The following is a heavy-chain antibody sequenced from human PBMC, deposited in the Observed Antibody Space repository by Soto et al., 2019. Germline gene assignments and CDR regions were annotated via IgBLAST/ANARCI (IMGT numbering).Heavy chain of an antibody. J-gene: IGHJ6*02. Sequence: EVQLVETGGGLIQPGGSLRLSCLASGFTVTSNYMIWVRQPPGKGLEWVSTTFTGGSTHYSDSVKGRFSVSRDNSKNTVYLQMNTLRVEDTAIYYCAKKPPSSIQGWAFGMDVWGQGTTVSVSS. CDR3: AKKPPSSIQGWAFGMDV. D-gene: IGHD1-26*01. CDR2: TFTGGST. V-gene: IGHV3-53*02. CDR1: GFTVTSNY.